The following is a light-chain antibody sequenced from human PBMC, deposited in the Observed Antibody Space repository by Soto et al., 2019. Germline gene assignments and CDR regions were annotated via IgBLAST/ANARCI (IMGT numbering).Light chain of an antibody. Sequence: VLTQSPGTLSLSPGERATLSCRASQSISSYVAWYQQKPGQAPRLLIYGASTRADGIADRFSGSGSGTDFTLSIRRLEPEDFAVYYCQQYGRSPRTFGQGTKVYIK. J-gene: IGKJ1*01. V-gene: IGKV3-20*01. CDR1: QSISSY. CDR3: QQYGRSPRT. CDR2: GAS.